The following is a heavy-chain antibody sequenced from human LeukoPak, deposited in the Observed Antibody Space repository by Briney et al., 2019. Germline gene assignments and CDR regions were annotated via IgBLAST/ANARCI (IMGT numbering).Heavy chain of an antibody. CDR3: AKAGHTVTTELDY. V-gene: IGHV3-23*01. CDR2: ITSTGSST. Sequence: GGSLRLSCAASGFSFSAYAMSWVRQAPGKGLEWVSIITSTGSSTFYADSVKGQFTISRDNSKNTLFLQMNGLRAQDTALYYCAKAGHTVTTELDYWGQGTLVTVSS. J-gene: IGHJ4*02. D-gene: IGHD4-17*01. CDR1: GFSFSAYA.